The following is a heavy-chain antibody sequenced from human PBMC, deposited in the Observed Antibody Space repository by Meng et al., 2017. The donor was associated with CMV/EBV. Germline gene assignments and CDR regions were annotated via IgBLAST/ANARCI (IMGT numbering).Heavy chain of an antibody. CDR1: GGTFSSYA. D-gene: IGHD2-2*02. J-gene: IGHJ6*02. CDR3: ARGDIVVVPAAIRRYYYYGLDV. V-gene: IGHV1-69*05. CDR2: IIPIFGTA. Sequence: SVKVSCKASGGTFSSYAISWVRQAPGQGLEWMGGIIPIFGTANYAQKFQGRVTITTDESTSTAYMELSSLRSEDTAVYYCARGDIVVVPAAIRRYYYYGLDVWGQGTTVPVSS.